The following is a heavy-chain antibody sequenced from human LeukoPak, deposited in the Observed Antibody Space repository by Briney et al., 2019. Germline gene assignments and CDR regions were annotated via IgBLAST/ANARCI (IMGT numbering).Heavy chain of an antibody. V-gene: IGHV4-59*01. CDR1: GXSISPDY. J-gene: IGHJ4*02. Sequence: SETLSLTCTVSGXSISPDYWSWIRQPPGGGLEWIGYIYYSGTTKYNPSLKSRVTISVDTSKNQFSLKLKSVTAADTAVYYCARVFAHGWSDYWGQGALVTVSS. CDR3: ARVFAHGWSDY. D-gene: IGHD3-3*01. CDR2: IYYSGTT.